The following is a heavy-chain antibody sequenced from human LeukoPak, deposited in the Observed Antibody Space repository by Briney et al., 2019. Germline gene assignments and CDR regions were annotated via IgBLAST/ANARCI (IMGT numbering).Heavy chain of an antibody. CDR3: VRGSYGDYEY. CDR2: IDPSSTWI. V-gene: IGHV3-21*01. Sequence: GGSLRLSWSASGFNFSSQTMNWVRQAPGKGLEWVSSIDPSSTWIYHADSVKGRLTISRDNAKNSLYLQMNSLRVEDTAVYYCVRGSYGDYEYWGQGILVTVSS. CDR1: GFNFSSQT. J-gene: IGHJ4*02. D-gene: IGHD4-17*01.